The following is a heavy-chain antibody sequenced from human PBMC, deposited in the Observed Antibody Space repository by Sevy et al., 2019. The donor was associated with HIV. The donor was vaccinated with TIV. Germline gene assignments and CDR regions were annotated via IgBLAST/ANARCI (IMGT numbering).Heavy chain of an antibody. V-gene: IGHV1-24*01. D-gene: IGHD3-22*01. CDR1: RYSLNKFS. Sequence: APVKVSCRISRYSLNKFSMHWVRQAPGKGIEWMGSFDPEDGERIYAQKFQGRFSMTEDTSTDTAYMELSSLRPDDTAVYYCAITREYYSDTSGYFDYWGQGTLVTVSS. CDR3: AITREYYSDTSGYFDY. CDR2: FDPEDGER. J-gene: IGHJ4*02.